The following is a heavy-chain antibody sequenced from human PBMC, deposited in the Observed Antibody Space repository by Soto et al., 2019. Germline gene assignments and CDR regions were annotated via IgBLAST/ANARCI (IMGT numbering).Heavy chain of an antibody. J-gene: IGHJ4*02. Sequence: SETLSLTCTVSGVSISSYYWSWIRQPPGKGLEWIGYIYYSGSTNYNPSLKSRVTISVDTSKNQFSLKLSSVTAADTAVYYCARIDSGYDYYFDYWGQGTLVTVSS. V-gene: IGHV4-59*01. CDR1: GVSISSYY. CDR2: IYYSGST. D-gene: IGHD5-12*01. CDR3: ARIDSGYDYYFDY.